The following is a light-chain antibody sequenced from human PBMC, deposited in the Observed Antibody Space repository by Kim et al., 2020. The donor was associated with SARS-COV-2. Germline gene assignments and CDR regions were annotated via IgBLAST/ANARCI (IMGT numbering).Light chain of an antibody. J-gene: IGKJ1*01. V-gene: IGKV3-20*01. CDR1: QSVTSNY. CDR2: GAS. CDR3: QQYGSSPWT. Sequence: SPGERAPLSCRASQSVTSNYLTWYQQKAGQAPRLLIYGASSRAGGIPDRFSGTGSGTDFTLTISRLEPEDFAVYYCQQYGSSPWTFGQGTKVDIK.